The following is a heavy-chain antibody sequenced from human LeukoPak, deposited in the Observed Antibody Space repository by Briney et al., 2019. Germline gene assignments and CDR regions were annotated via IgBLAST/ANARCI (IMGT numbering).Heavy chain of an antibody. D-gene: IGHD3-10*01. CDR2: INHSGST. J-gene: IGHJ4*02. Sequence: PSETLSLTCAVYGGSFSGYYWSWIRQPPGKGLEWIGEINHSGSTNYNPSLKSRVTISVDTSKNQFSLKLSSVTVADTAVYYCARGLGSRYYGSGSSYYFDYWGQGTLVTVSS. CDR3: ARGLGSRYYGSGSSYYFDY. CDR1: GGSFSGYY. V-gene: IGHV4-34*01.